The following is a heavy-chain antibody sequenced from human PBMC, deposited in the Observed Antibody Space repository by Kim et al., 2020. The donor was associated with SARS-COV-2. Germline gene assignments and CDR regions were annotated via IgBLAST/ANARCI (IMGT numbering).Heavy chain of an antibody. J-gene: IGHJ4*02. D-gene: IGHD6-19*01. CDR2: K. V-gene: IGHV3-7*03. Sequence: KYTVDSVKGRFTISRDNAKNSLYLQMNSLRAEDTAVYFCARDYSGSYDYWGQGTLVTVSS. CDR3: ARDYSGSYDY.